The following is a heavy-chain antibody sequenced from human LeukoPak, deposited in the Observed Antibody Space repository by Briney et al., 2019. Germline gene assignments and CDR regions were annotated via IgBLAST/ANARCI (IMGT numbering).Heavy chain of an antibody. Sequence: SETLSLTCAVYGDSFSNYYLSWIRQPPGKGLEWIGEINHSGNTKYNPSVKSRVTISVDTSKNLFSLKLTSVTAADTAVYYCARGGHRAAARLLVYWGQGTPVTVSS. V-gene: IGHV4-34*01. CDR2: INHSGNT. CDR1: GDSFSNYY. J-gene: IGHJ4*02. CDR3: ARGGHRAAARLLVY. D-gene: IGHD6-13*01.